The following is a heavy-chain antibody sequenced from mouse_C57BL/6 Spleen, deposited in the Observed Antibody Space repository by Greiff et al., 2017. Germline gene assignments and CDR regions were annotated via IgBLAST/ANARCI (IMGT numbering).Heavy chain of an antibody. CDR2: INPNNGGT. J-gene: IGHJ2*01. CDR1: GYTFTDYY. CDR3: ARDDSNYVRYYFDY. Sequence: EVQLQQSGPELVKPGASVKISCKASGYTFTDYYMNWVKQSHGKSLEWIGDINPNNGGTSYNQKFKGKATLTVDKSSSTAYMELRSLTSEDSAVYYCARDDSNYVRYYFDYWGQGTTLTVSS. V-gene: IGHV1-26*01. D-gene: IGHD2-5*01.